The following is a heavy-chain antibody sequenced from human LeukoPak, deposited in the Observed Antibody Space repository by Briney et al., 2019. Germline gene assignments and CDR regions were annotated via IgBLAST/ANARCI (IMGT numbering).Heavy chain of an antibody. CDR3: ASGVQGTSWIVN. CDR2: VNIDGSSI. Sequence: GGSLRLSCATSGFTVSSYWMHRVRQAPGKGLVWVSRVNIDGSSITYAESVKGRFTISRDNAKNTLYLQMNSLRAEDTAVYYCASGVQGTSWIVNWGQGTLVTVSS. D-gene: IGHD2-15*01. CDR1: GFTVSSYW. J-gene: IGHJ4*02. V-gene: IGHV3-74*01.